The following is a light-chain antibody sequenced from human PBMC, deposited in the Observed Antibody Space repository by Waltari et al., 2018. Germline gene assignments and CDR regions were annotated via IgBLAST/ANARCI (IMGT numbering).Light chain of an antibody. Sequence: DIQMTQSPSPLPASVGDRVTLTCRASQSISSYLNWYQQKPGKAPKLLIYAASSLQSGVPSRFSGSGSGTDFTLTISSLQPEDFATYYCQQSYSTPRTFGQGTKVEIK. J-gene: IGKJ1*01. CDR1: QSISSY. CDR3: QQSYSTPRT. CDR2: AAS. V-gene: IGKV1-39*01.